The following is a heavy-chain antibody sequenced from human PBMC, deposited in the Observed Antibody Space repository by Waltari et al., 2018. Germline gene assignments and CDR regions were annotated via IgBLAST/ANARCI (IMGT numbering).Heavy chain of an antibody. Sequence: EVQLVQSGAEVKKPGATVKISCKVSGYTFTDYYMHWVHQAPGKGLEWMGLVDPEDGETIYAEKFQGRVTITADTSTDTAYMELSSLRSEDTAVYYCATKSGSIAARHYYYYYMDVWGKGTTVTVSS. V-gene: IGHV1-69-2*01. CDR3: ATKSGSIAARHYYYYYMDV. D-gene: IGHD6-6*01. CDR2: VDPEDGET. J-gene: IGHJ6*03. CDR1: GYTFTDYY.